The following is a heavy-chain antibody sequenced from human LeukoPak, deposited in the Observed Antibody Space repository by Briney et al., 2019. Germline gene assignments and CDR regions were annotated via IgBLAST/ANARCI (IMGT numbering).Heavy chain of an antibody. D-gene: IGHD4-17*01. CDR1: GGSISSYY. CDR3: AREYGDYGFSYLDY. V-gene: IGHV4-59*01. J-gene: IGHJ4*02. CDR2: IYNSGST. Sequence: PSETLSLTCTVSGGSISSYYWSWIRQPPGKGLEWIGYIYNSGSTNYNPSLKSRVTISVDTSKNQFSLKLSSVTAADTALYYCAREYGDYGFSYLDYWGQGTLVTVSS.